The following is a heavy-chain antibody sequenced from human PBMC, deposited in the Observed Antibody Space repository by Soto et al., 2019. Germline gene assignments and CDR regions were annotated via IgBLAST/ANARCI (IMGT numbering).Heavy chain of an antibody. J-gene: IGHJ4*01. CDR1: GFTFSDHY. CDR2: IRNKANSYTT. D-gene: IGHD4-4*01. Sequence: EVQLVESGGGLVQPGRSLRLSCAAYGFTFSDHYMDWVRQAPGKGLEWVGRIRNKANSYTTVYAASVKGRFTISRDDSKNSLFLQMNSLKTEDTAVYYCSRAGILTTPYYFDYWGQGTLVTVSS. CDR3: SRAGILTTPYYFDY. V-gene: IGHV3-72*01.